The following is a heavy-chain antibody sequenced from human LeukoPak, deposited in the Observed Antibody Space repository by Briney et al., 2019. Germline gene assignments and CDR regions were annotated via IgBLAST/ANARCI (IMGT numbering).Heavy chain of an antibody. CDR3: GSLYGLGSYFDC. J-gene: IGHJ4*02. D-gene: IGHD3-10*01. V-gene: IGHV4-34*01. Sequence: SETLSLTCAVYGGSFSDNYWSWIRQVPGKGLEWIGEINHRGSTNYDPSLKSRVTISVDTSKNQFSLMLRSVTAADTAVYYCGSLYGLGSYFDCWGQGTLVTVSS. CDR2: INHRGST. CDR1: GGSFSDNY.